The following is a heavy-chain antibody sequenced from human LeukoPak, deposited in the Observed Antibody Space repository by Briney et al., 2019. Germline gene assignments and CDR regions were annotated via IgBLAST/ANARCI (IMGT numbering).Heavy chain of an antibody. Sequence: PGGSLRLSCAASGFTFSDYYMSWIRQAPGKGREWVSYISSSGSTIYYADSVKGRFTISRDNAKNSLYLQMNSLRAEDTAVYYCARDHPLNYDFWSGYPLHYYYGMDVWGQGTTVTVSS. D-gene: IGHD3-3*01. CDR2: ISSSGSTI. CDR1: GFTFSDYY. J-gene: IGHJ6*02. CDR3: ARDHPLNYDFWSGYPLHYYYGMDV. V-gene: IGHV3-11*01.